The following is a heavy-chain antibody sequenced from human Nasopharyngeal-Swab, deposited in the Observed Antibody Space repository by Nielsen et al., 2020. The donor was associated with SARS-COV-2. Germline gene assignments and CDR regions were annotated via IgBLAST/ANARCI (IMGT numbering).Heavy chain of an antibody. Sequence: QAPGKGLECVSYISSSSSYTNYADSVKGRFTISRDNAKNTLYLQMNSLRGEDTAVYYCARRGLYDYVWGSSTSDAFDIWGQGTMVTVSS. D-gene: IGHD3-16*01. CDR3: ARRGLYDYVWGSSTSDAFDI. V-gene: IGHV3-11*06. J-gene: IGHJ3*02. CDR2: ISSSSSYT.